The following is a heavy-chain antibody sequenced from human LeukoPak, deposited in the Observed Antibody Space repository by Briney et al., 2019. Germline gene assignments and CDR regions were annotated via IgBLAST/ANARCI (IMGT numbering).Heavy chain of an antibody. D-gene: IGHD6-13*01. J-gene: IGHJ4*02. CDR1: GYTFTSYG. CDR2: ISAYNGNT. Sequence: ASVKVSCKASGYTFTSYGISWVRQAPGQGLEWMGWISAYNGNTNYAQKLQGRVTMTTDTSTSTPYMELRSLRSDDTAVYYCARSPGDSSSWYWDPNFDYWGQGTLVTVSS. CDR3: ARSPGDSSSWYWDPNFDY. V-gene: IGHV1-18*04.